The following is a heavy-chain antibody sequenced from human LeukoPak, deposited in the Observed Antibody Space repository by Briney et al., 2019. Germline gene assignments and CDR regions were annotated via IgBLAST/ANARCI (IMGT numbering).Heavy chain of an antibody. J-gene: IGHJ4*02. D-gene: IGHD1-26*01. CDR1: GYIFTNYE. CDR2: INTTTGSP. Sequence: GALVKVSCKASGYIFTNYEMNWVRQAPGQGLEWMGWINTTTGSPTYAQGFTGRFVFSLDTSVSTTYLQISSLEAEDTAVYYCARTVLGATGYFDYWGQGTLITVSS. CDR3: ARTVLGATGYFDY. V-gene: IGHV7-4-1*02.